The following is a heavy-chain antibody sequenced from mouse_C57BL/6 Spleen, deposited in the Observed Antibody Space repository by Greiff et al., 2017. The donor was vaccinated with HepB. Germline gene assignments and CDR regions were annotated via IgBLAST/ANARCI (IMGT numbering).Heavy chain of an antibody. Sequence: ESGPGLVKPSQSLSLTCSVTGYSITSGYYWNWIRQFPGNKLEWMGYISYDGSNNYNPSLKNRISITRDTSKNQFFLKLNSVTTEDTATYYCARDNGYDTAYWGQGTLVTVSA. V-gene: IGHV3-6*01. CDR1: GYSITSGYY. D-gene: IGHD2-2*01. CDR3: ARDNGYDTAY. CDR2: ISYDGSN. J-gene: IGHJ3*01.